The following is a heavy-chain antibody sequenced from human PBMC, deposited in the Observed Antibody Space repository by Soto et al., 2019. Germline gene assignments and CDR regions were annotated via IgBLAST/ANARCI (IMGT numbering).Heavy chain of an antibody. CDR3: ARDISSDTTGLLGYDL. Sequence: QLHLVQSGAEVIKAGSSVKVSCKASGGTVSSYAITWVRQAPGKGLEWLGVFIPIFVSALYAPTFQGRISFTADESTGTAYLELSRLISADSVIYYCARDISSDTTGLLGYDLWCQGPQVTVAS. D-gene: IGHD4-17*01. J-gene: IGHJ4*02. CDR1: GGTVSSYA. CDR2: FIPIFVSA. V-gene: IGHV1-69*01.